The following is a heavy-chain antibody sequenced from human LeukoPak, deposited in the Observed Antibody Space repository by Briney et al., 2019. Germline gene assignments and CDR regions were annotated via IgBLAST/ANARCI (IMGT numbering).Heavy chain of an antibody. J-gene: IGHJ5*02. CDR2: IYYSGST. CDR3: ARIYGSGSNWFDP. Sequence: SETLSLTCTVSGGSISSGDYYWSWIRQPPGKGLEWIGYIYYSGSTYYNPSLKSRVTISVDTSKNQFSLKLSSVTAADTAVYYCARIYGSGSNWFDPWGQGTLVTVSS. D-gene: IGHD3-10*01. CDR1: GGSISSGDYY. V-gene: IGHV4-30-4*08.